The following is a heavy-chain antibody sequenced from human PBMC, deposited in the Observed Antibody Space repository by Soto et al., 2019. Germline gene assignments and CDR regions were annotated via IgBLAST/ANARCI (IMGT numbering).Heavy chain of an antibody. CDR1: GGSISGYY. J-gene: IGHJ4*02. CDR3: ARTRTFDY. Sequence: QVQLQESGPGLVKPSETLSLTCTVSGGSISGYYWSWIRQPPGKGLEWIGEINHSGSTNYNPSLKSRVTISVDTSKNQFSLKLSSVTAADTAVYYCARTRTFDYWGQGTLVTVSS. V-gene: IGHV4-34*01. CDR2: INHSGST.